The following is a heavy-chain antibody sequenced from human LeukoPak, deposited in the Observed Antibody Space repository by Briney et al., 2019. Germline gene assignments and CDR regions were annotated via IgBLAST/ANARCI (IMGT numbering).Heavy chain of an antibody. CDR2: ISGSGGST. D-gene: IGHD3-22*01. Sequence: PGGSLRLSCAASGFTFSSYAMSWVRQAPGKGLEWVSAISGSGGSTYYADSVKGRFTISRDNSKNTLYLQMNSLRAEDTAVYYCAKANSRDYYDSSGYPSYAFDIWGQGTMVTVSS. CDR3: AKANSRDYYDSSGYPSYAFDI. CDR1: GFTFSSYA. J-gene: IGHJ3*02. V-gene: IGHV3-23*01.